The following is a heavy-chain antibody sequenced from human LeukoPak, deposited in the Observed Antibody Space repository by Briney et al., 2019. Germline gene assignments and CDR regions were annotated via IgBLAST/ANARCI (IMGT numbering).Heavy chain of an antibody. CDR2: IIPIFGTA. J-gene: IGHJ4*02. D-gene: IGHD3-22*01. Sequence: GASVKVSCKASGGTFSSYAISWMRQVPGQGLEWMGGIIPIFGTANYAQKFQGRVTITTDESTSTAYMELSSLRSEDTAVYYCAREFYDSSGYLDYWGQGTLVTVSS. CDR3: AREFYDSSGYLDY. CDR1: GGTFSSYA. V-gene: IGHV1-69*05.